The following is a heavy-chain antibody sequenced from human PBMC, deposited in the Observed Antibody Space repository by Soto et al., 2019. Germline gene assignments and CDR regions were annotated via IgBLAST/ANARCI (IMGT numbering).Heavy chain of an antibody. CDR1: GGTFSSYT. J-gene: IGHJ4*02. D-gene: IGHD1-26*01. Sequence: SVKVSCKASGGTFSSYTISWVRQAPGQGLEWMGRIIPILGIANYAQKFQGRVTMIADKSTSTAYMELSRLRSDDTAVYYCARESGTGIRATNSYYFDYWGQGTLVTVSS. CDR3: ARESGTGIRATNSYYFDY. CDR2: IIPILGIA. V-gene: IGHV1-69*04.